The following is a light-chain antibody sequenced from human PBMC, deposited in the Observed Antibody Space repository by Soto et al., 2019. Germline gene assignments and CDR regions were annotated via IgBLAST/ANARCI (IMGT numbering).Light chain of an antibody. CDR2: SNN. CDR3: AAWDDSCYV. CDR1: SSNIGSNT. Sequence: QSVLTQPPSASGTPGQRVTISCSGSSSNIGSNTVNWYQQLPGTAPKLLNYSNNQRPSGVPDRFSGSKSGTSASLAISGLQSEDEADYYCAAWDDSCYVFGTGTKLTVL. V-gene: IGLV1-44*01. J-gene: IGLJ1*01.